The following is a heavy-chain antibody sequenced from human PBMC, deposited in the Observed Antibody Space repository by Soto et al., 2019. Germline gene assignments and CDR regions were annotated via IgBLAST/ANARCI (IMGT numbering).Heavy chain of an antibody. Sequence: VQLRESGPGLVKPSETLSLSCTVSGGSISGSYWSWVRQPAGKGLEWIGRIYSSGSSNYNPSLNSRRTKSLDTSKNQFSLKLRSVTAADTAIYYCARLFTVTTDYYFGMDVWGQGTTVTVSS. V-gene: IGHV4-4*07. J-gene: IGHJ6*02. CDR2: IYSSGSS. CDR1: GGSISGSY. D-gene: IGHD4-17*01. CDR3: ARLFTVTTDYYFGMDV.